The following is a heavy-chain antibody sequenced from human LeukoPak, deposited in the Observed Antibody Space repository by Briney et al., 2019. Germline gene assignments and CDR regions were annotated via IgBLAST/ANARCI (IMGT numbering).Heavy chain of an antibody. V-gene: IGHV4-34*01. D-gene: IGHD5-18*01. CDR1: GGSFSGYY. CDR3: ARSRAWIRNFDY. CDR2: INHSGST. Sequence: PSETLSLTCAVYGGSFSGYYWSWIRQPPGKGLEWIGEINHSGSTNYNPSLKSRVTISVDTSKNQFSLKLSSVTAADTAVYYCARSRAWIRNFDYWGQGTLVTVSS. J-gene: IGHJ4*02.